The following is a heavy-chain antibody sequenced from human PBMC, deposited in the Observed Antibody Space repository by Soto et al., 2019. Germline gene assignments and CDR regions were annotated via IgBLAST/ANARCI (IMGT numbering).Heavy chain of an antibody. Sequence: LRLSCAASGFTFSSYAMSWVRQAPGKGLEWVSAISGSGGSTYYADSVKGRFTISRDNSKNTLYLQMNSLRAEDTAVYYCAKVDDIVVVPAAIGNFDYWGQGTLVTVSS. CDR3: AKVDDIVVVPAAIGNFDY. D-gene: IGHD2-2*01. CDR2: ISGSGGST. CDR1: GFTFSSYA. V-gene: IGHV3-23*01. J-gene: IGHJ4*02.